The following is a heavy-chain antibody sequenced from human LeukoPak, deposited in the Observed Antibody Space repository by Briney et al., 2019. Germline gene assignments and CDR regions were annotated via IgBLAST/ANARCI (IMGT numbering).Heavy chain of an antibody. D-gene: IGHD4-17*01. CDR3: ARDSSTTVTGAFDI. Sequence: PGGPLRLSCGASGFTFSRYGMHWVRQAPGKGLEWVAIIWYDGSNKYYADSVKGRFTISRDNSKNTLYLQMNSLRAEDTAVYYCARDSSTTVTGAFDIWGQGTMVTVSS. CDR1: GFTFSRYG. V-gene: IGHV3-33*01. CDR2: IWYDGSNK. J-gene: IGHJ3*02.